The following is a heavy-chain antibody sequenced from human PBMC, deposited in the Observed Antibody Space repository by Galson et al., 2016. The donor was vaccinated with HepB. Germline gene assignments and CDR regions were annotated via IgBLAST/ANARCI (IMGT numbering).Heavy chain of an antibody. D-gene: IGHD2/OR15-2a*01. CDR3: ATDSFGRLSNPLDY. V-gene: IGHV1-24*01. J-gene: IGHJ4*02. Sequence: SVKVSCKVSGYTLNELSIHWVRQVPGKGLEWMGGYDPEDGETKYAQKFQDRLTVTEDTSTDTAYMDLSSLRSDDTAIYYCATDSFGRLSNPLDYWGQGTLVTVSS. CDR1: GYTLNELS. CDR2: YDPEDGET.